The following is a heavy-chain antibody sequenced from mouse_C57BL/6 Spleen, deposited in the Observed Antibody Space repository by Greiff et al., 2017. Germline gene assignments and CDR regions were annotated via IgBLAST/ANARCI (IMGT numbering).Heavy chain of an antibody. J-gene: IGHJ2*01. V-gene: IGHV1-80*01. CDR1: GYAFSSYW. CDR2: IYPGDGDT. Sequence: VQLQESGAELVKPGASVKISCKASGYAFSSYWMNWVKQRPGKGLEWIGQIYPGDGDTNYNGKFKGKATLTADKSSSTAYMQLSSLTSEDSAVYFCARRGYDYLGYFDYWGQGTTLTVSS. CDR3: ARRGYDYLGYFDY. D-gene: IGHD2-4*01.